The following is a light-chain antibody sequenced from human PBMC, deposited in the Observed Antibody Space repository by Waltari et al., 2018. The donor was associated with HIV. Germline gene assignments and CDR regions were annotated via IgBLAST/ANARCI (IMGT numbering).Light chain of an antibody. V-gene: IGKV3-20*01. J-gene: IGKJ1*01. CDR2: GAS. Sequence: EIVLTQSPDTLSLSTGERATIPWRASQRVTSDYLAWYQQKPGQPPRLLIYGASTRATGIADRFSGSGSGTDFTLTISRLEPEDFAVYYCQQYGTTPTFGQGTTVEI. CDR1: QRVTSDY. CDR3: QQYGTTPT.